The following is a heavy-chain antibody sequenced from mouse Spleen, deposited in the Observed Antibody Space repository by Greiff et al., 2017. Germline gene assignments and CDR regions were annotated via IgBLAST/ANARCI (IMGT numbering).Heavy chain of an antibody. Sequence: EVQLQESGPSLVKPSQTLSLTCSVTGDSITSGYWNWIRKFPGNKLEYMGYISYSGSTYYNPSLKSRISITRDTSKNQYYLQLNSVTTEDTATYYCARLGDYDDGGFDYWGQGTTLTVSS. V-gene: IGHV3-8*02. CDR2: ISYSGST. CDR1: GDSITSGY. D-gene: IGHD2-4*01. CDR3: ARLGDYDDGGFDY. J-gene: IGHJ2*01.